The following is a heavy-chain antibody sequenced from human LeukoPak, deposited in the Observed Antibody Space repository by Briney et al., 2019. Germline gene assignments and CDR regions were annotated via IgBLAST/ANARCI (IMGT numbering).Heavy chain of an antibody. CDR2: IYSSGST. J-gene: IGHJ4*02. CDR1: GGSISGYY. CDR3: ARHRYTSSSSYFDF. Sequence: SSETLSLTCTVSGGSISGYYWTWIRQPPGKGLEWIGYIYSSGSTDYNPSLKSRVTISVDTSKNQFSLRLSSVTAADTAVYYCARHRYTSSSSYFDFWGQGTLVTVSS. V-gene: IGHV4-59*08. D-gene: IGHD6-6*01.